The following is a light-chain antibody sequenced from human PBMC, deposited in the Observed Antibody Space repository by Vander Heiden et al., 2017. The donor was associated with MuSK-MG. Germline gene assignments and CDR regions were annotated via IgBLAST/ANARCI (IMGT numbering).Light chain of an antibody. Sequence: DIQMTQSPSSLSASVGDRVTSTCLASQSISSYLNWYQQKPGKAPKLLIYAASSLQSGVPSRFSGSGSGTDFTLTISRLQPEDFATYYCQQSDSTPITFGGGTKVEIK. CDR3: QQSDSTPIT. CDR1: QSISSY. CDR2: AAS. V-gene: IGKV1-39*01. J-gene: IGKJ4*01.